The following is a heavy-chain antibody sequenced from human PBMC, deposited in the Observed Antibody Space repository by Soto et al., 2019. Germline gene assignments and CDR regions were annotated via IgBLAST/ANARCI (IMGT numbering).Heavy chain of an antibody. J-gene: IGHJ5*02. CDR2: IYSSGST. CDR3: ARERGNYLGSGRNWFDP. V-gene: IGHV4-31*03. Sequence: SETLSLTCTVSGGSISSGGYYWSWVRQHPGKGLEWIGNIYSSGSTYYNPSLKSRVTISVDMSKNQFSLKLSSVTAADTAVYYCARERGNYLGSGRNWFDPWGQGTLVTVSS. D-gene: IGHD3-10*01. CDR1: GGSISSGGYY.